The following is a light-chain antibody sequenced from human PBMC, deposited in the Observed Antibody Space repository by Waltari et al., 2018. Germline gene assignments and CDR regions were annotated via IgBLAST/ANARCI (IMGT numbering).Light chain of an antibody. CDR2: GAS. CDR1: QTVRTTY. J-gene: IGKJ4*01. CDR3: QQYDISPLT. Sequence: EIVLTKSTGTLSLSPGERATLSCRASQTVRTTYLAWYQQKPGQAPTLLIYGASSRAPGIPDRFSGSGSGTDFSLTISSLEPEDFAVYYCQQYDISPLTFGGGTKVEIK. V-gene: IGKV3-20*01.